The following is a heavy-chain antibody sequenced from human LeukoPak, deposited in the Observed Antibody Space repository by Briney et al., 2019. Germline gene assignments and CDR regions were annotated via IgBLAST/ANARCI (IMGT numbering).Heavy chain of an antibody. CDR2: IGGSGGTT. CDR1: GFTVSSNS. CDR3: AKDLSWFGGSLATFGY. J-gene: IGHJ4*02. Sequence: GGSLRLSCTVSGFTVSSNSWSWVRQAPGKGLEWVSSIGGSGGTTYYADSVQGRFTISRDNSKNTLYLQMNSLSAEDTAVYYCAKDLSWFGGSLATFGYWGQGTLATVSS. V-gene: IGHV3-23*01. D-gene: IGHD3-10*01.